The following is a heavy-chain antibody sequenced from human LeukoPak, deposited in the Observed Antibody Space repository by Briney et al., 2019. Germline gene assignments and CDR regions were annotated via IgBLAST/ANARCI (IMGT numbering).Heavy chain of an antibody. Sequence: GGSLRLSCAASGFTFSSYAMSWVRQAPGKGLEWVSAISGSGGSTYYPDSVKGRFTISRDNSKNTLYLQMNSLRAEDTAVYYCAKDRVFYGGAFDIWGQGTMVTVSS. CDR1: GFTFSSYA. V-gene: IGHV3-23*01. J-gene: IGHJ3*02. CDR3: AKDRVFYGGAFDI. CDR2: ISGSGGST. D-gene: IGHD4-23*01.